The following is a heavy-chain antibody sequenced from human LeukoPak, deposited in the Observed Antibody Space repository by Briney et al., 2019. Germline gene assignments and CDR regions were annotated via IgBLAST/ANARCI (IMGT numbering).Heavy chain of an antibody. V-gene: IGHV3-13*01. D-gene: IGHD6-13*01. CDR3: VRASRAAAGDFDY. CDR1: GFIFSNYD. Sequence: GGSLRLSCAASGFIFSNYDMHWVRQVTGRGLEWVSGIGIAGDTYHVDSVKGRFTISRENARNSLYLQMNSLRAGDTAVYYCVRASRAAAGDFDYWGQGTLVTVSS. CDR2: IGIAGDT. J-gene: IGHJ4*02.